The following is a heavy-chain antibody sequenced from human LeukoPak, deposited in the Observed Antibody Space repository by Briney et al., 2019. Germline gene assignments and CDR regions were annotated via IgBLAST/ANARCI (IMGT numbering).Heavy chain of an antibody. CDR1: GGSISSYY. J-gene: IGHJ6*02. V-gene: IGHV4-59*08. Sequence: RASETLSLTCTVSGGSISSYYWSWIRQPPGKGLEWIGYIYYSGSTNYNPSLKSRVTISVDTSKNQFSLKLSSVTAADTAVYYCARVAVVGGVGYYYYGMDVWGQGTTVTVSS. CDR3: ARVAVVGGVGYYYYGMDV. D-gene: IGHD2-15*01. CDR2: IYYSGST.